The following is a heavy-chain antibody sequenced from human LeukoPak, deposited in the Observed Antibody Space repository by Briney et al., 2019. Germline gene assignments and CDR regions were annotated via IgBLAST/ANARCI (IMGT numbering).Heavy chain of an antibody. V-gene: IGHV3-7*01. D-gene: IGHD4-17*01. CDR3: ARDRGHYGDYEFY. CDR2: IKQDGSEK. Sequence: GGSLRLSCAASGFTFSLYWMTWVRQSPGKGLEWVANIKQDGSEKYYLDSVKGRFTISKDNAKNSLYLQMNGLRAEDTAVYYCARDRGHYGDYEFYWGQGTLVTVSS. CDR1: GFTFSLYW. J-gene: IGHJ4*02.